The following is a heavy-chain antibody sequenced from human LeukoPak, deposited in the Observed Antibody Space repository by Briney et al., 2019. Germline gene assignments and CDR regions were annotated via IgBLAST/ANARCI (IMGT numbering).Heavy chain of an antibody. CDR3: VRDGIGGSTTLDS. Sequence: PGGSLRLSCAASGFSFGGYGMHWVRQTPGKGLDWVSFVRYDGSKTYYGDSVKGRFTISRDNSNNTVYLQMNRLRPDDTAVYYCVRDGIGGSTTLDSWGQGTLVTVPS. CDR2: VRYDGSKT. J-gene: IGHJ5*01. V-gene: IGHV3-30*02. CDR1: GFSFGGYG. D-gene: IGHD3-16*01.